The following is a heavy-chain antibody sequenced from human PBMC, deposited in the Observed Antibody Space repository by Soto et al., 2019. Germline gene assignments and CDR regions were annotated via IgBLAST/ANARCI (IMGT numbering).Heavy chain of an antibody. D-gene: IGHD4-17*01. Sequence: PGGSLRLSCAASGFTFSSYWMSWVRQAPGKGLEWVANIKQDGSEKYYVDSVKGRFTISRDNAKNSLYLQMNSLRAEDTAVYYCARDSYGDYTPYYFDYWGQGTLVTVSS. CDR1: GFTFSSYW. V-gene: IGHV3-7*01. CDR3: ARDSYGDYTPYYFDY. J-gene: IGHJ4*02. CDR2: IKQDGSEK.